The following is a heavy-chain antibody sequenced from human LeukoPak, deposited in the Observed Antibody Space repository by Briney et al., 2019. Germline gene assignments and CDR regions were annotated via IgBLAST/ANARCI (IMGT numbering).Heavy chain of an antibody. J-gene: IGHJ4*02. CDR2: INPNDGDT. CDR1: GYTFTDYY. V-gene: IGHV1-2*02. Sequence: ASVNVSCKASGYTFTDYYMHWVRQAPGQGFEWMGWINPNDGDTNYAQKFQGGVTMTRDTSISTAHMEVSRLRSDDTAVYYCARANFLYCSSSTCLFDYWGQGTLVTVSS. CDR3: ARANFLYCSSSTCLFDY. D-gene: IGHD2-2*01.